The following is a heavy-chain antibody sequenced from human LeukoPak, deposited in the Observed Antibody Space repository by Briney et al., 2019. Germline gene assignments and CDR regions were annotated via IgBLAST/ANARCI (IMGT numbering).Heavy chain of an antibody. CDR1: GYTFTSYD. Sequence: SVTVSCKASGYTFTSYDIIWLRQATGQGLEGMGWMNPNSGNTGYAQKYQGRVTMTRNNSISTAYMELSSLRSEDAAAYYCARGHRVLRFLEWLEGAFDIWGQGTMVTVSS. J-gene: IGHJ3*02. V-gene: IGHV1-8*01. D-gene: IGHD3-3*01. CDR3: ARGHRVLRFLEWLEGAFDI. CDR2: MNPNSGNT.